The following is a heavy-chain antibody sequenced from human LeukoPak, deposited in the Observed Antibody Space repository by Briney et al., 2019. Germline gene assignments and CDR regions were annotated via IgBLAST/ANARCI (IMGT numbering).Heavy chain of an antibody. CDR3: AKDRGGNYYELDS. J-gene: IGHJ4*02. Sequence: GGSLRLSCVASGFTFSSYGMHWVRQAPGKGLEWVAFIGYDGSIKFYADSVKGRFTISRDNSKNTLYLQMNSLRAEDTAVYYCAKDRGGNYYELDSWGQGTLVIVSS. V-gene: IGHV3-30*02. CDR2: IGYDGSIK. CDR1: GFTFSSYG. D-gene: IGHD1-26*01.